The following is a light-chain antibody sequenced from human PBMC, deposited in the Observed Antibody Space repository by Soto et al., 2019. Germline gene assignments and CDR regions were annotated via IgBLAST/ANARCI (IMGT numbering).Light chain of an antibody. CDR3: QQYGTSALT. Sequence: EIVLTQSPAILSMSPGERATLSCRASQSVSSSYLVWYQQRPGQPPRLLIYGTSTRAAGISDRFSGSGSGTDFTLTIYRLEPGDSAVYYCQQYGTSALTFGGGTKV. J-gene: IGKJ4*01. CDR2: GTS. CDR1: QSVSSSY. V-gene: IGKV3-20*01.